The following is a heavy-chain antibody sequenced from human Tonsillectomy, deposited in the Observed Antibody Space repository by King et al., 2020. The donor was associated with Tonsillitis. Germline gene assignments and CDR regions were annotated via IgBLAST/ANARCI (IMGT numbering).Heavy chain of an antibody. V-gene: IGHV3-30*02. J-gene: IGHJ4*02. CDR1: GFTFSSYA. CDR2: IRYDGSKQ. Sequence: VQLVESGGGVVQPGGSLRLSCAASGFTFSSYAMHWVRQAPGKGLEWVAFIRYDGSKQYYADSVKGRFTISRDNSKNTLYLHMNSLRTDDTAVYYCAKDPSGGWFGEELNYFDYGGQGTRVSVSS. D-gene: IGHD3-10*01. CDR3: AKDPSGGWFGEELNYFDY.